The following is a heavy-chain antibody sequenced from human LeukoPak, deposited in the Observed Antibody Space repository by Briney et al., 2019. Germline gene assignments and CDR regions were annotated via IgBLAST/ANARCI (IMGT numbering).Heavy chain of an antibody. CDR2: INHSGST. CDR1: GGSFSGYY. J-gene: IGHJ4*02. V-gene: IGHV4-34*01. Sequence: SETLSLTCAVYGGSFSGYYWSWIRQPPGKGLEWIGEINHSGSTNYNPSLKSRVTISVDTSKNQFSLKLSSVTAADTAVYYCARVLDDSSGYYTTYYFDYWGQGTLVTVSS. CDR3: ARVLDDSSGYYTTYYFDY. D-gene: IGHD3-22*01.